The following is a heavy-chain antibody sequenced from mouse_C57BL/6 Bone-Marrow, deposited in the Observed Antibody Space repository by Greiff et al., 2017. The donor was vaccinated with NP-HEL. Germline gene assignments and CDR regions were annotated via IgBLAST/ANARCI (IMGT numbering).Heavy chain of an antibody. D-gene: IGHD2-4*01. Sequence: QVQLQQPGAELVKPGASVKMSCKASGYTFTSYWITWVKQRPGQGLEWIGDIYPGSGSTNYNEKFKSKATLTVDTSSSTAYMQLSSLTSEDSAVYYCARGDYDGAGFAYWGQGTLVTVSA. CDR3: ARGDYDGAGFAY. CDR1: GYTFTSYW. J-gene: IGHJ3*01. V-gene: IGHV1-55*01. CDR2: IYPGSGST.